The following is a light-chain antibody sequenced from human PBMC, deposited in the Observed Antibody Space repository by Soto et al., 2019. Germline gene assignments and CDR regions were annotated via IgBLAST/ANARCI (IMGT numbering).Light chain of an antibody. CDR3: GSYASSLYV. J-gene: IGLJ1*01. V-gene: IGLV2-14*01. CDR2: EVA. Sequence: QSALTQPASVSGSPGQSITISCTGTSSDVGGYDYVSWYQQHPGRAPKLMIYEVANRPSGFSNRSSGSKSGNTASLTISGLQAEDEADYYCGSYASSLYVFGTGTKVTVL. CDR1: SSDVGGYDY.